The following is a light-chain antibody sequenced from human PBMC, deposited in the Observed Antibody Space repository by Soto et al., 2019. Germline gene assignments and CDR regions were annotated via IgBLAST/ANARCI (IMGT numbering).Light chain of an antibody. CDR3: LQDYNFRA. V-gene: IGKV3-20*01. J-gene: IGKJ1*01. Sequence: EIVLTQSPGTLSLSPGERATLSCRASQSVSNNYLAWYQQKPGQAPRLLIYGASNRATGIPDRFSGSGSGTDFTLTISSLQPEDFATYYCLQDYNFRAFGQGTKVDIK. CDR1: QSVSNNY. CDR2: GAS.